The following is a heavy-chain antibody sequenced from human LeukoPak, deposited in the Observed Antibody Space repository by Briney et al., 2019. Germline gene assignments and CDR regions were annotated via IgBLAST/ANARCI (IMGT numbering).Heavy chain of an antibody. V-gene: IGHV3-9*01. J-gene: IGHJ3*02. CDR3: AKDLQSGSYSFGAFDI. Sequence: GGSLRLSCAASGFTFSSYAMSWVRQAPGKGLEWVSGISWNSGSIGYADSVKGRFTISRDNAKNSLYLQMNSLRAEDTALYYCAKDLQSGSYSFGAFDIWGQGTMVTVSS. CDR2: ISWNSGSI. D-gene: IGHD1-26*01. CDR1: GFTFSSYA.